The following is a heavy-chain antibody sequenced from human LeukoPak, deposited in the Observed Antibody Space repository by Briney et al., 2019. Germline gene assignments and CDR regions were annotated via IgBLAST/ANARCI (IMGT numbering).Heavy chain of an antibody. CDR3: AKEAGVTTVVTPFDY. D-gene: IGHD4-23*01. CDR1: GFTFSSYA. CDR2: ISGSGGST. J-gene: IGHJ4*02. V-gene: IGHV3-23*01. Sequence: PGGSLRLSCAASGFTFSSYAMSWVRQAPGKGLEWVSAISGSGGSTYYADSVKGRFTISRDNSKNTLYLQMNSLRAEDTAVYYCAKEAGVTTVVTPFDYWAREPWSPSPQ.